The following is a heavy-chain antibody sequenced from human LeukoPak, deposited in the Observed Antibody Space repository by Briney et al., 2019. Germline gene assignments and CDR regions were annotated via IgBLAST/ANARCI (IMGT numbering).Heavy chain of an antibody. Sequence: SSETLSLTCAVYGGSFSGYYWSWIRQPPGKGLEWIGEINHSGSTNYNPSLKSRVTISVDTSKNQFSLKLSSVTAADTAVYYCARRMGTMVRGVRRSYSDYWGQGTLVTVSS. CDR2: INHSGST. V-gene: IGHV4-34*01. CDR3: ARRMGTMVRGVRRSYSDY. CDR1: GGSFSGYY. D-gene: IGHD3-10*01. J-gene: IGHJ4*02.